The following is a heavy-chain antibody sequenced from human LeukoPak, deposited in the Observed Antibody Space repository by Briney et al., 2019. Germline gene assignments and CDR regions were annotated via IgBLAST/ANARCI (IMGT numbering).Heavy chain of an antibody. J-gene: IGHJ6*02. CDR3: AKDAHFYGLDV. Sequence: GGSLRLSCVASGFTYRSQAMTWVRQAPGKGLEWVSHISASGGSTRYADPVKGRFTISRDNSKNTLYLQINGLRVDDTAVYFCAKDAHFYGLDVWGQGTTVAVSS. CDR1: GFTYRSQA. CDR2: ISASGGST. V-gene: IGHV3-23*01.